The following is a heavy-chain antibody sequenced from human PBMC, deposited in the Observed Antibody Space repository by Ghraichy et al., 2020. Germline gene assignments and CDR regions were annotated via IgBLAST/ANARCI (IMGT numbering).Heavy chain of an antibody. CDR3: AKDSGQYSSGWGGDDY. V-gene: IGHV3-23*01. CDR2: ISGSGGST. CDR1: GFPFSSYA. J-gene: IGHJ4*02. Sequence: GGSLRLSCAASGFPFSSYAMNWVRQAPGKGLEWVSTISGSGGSTYYADSVKGRFTISRDNSKNTLYLQMNSLRAEDTAVYYCAKDSGQYSSGWGGDDYWGQGTLVTVSS. D-gene: IGHD6-19*01.